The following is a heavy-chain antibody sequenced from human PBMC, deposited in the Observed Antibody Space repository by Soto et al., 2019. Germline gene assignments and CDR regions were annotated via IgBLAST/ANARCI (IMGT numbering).Heavy chain of an antibody. J-gene: IGHJ4*02. CDR3: AKDRNYPRDQFHY. V-gene: IGHV3-64*04. CDR2: ISSDGST. CDR1: GFTFSSYD. D-gene: IGHD1-7*01. Sequence: GGSLRLSCSASGFTFSSYDIHWVRQAPGKGLEYVSSISSDGSTYYADSVRGRFTISRDNSKNTIFLHMDSLRAEDTAVYYCAKDRNYPRDQFHYWGQGTLVTVSS.